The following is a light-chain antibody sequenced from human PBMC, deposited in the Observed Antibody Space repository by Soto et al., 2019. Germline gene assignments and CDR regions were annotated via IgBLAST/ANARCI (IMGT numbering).Light chain of an antibody. J-gene: IGKJ1*01. CDR1: QSVRSRF. Sequence: EIVLTQSPATLSLSPGERATLSCGASQSVRSRFLAWYQQKPGLAPRLLIYGASTRATGIPARFSGSGSGTEFTLTINSLQSEDFAVYYCQQYNNWPRTFGQGTKVDIK. V-gene: IGKV3-15*01. CDR3: QQYNNWPRT. CDR2: GAS.